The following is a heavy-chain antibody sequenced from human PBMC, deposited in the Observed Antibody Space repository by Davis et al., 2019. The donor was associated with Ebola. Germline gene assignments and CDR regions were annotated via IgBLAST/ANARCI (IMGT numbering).Heavy chain of an antibody. CDR2: INHSGST. V-gene: IGHV4-34*01. CDR1: GGSFSEYI. CDR3: ARDSAI. Sequence: SETLSLTCAVYGGSFSEYIWTWIRQPPGKGLEWIGEINHSGSTTYHPSLQGRVTISLDTSDNQFSLHLTSVSAADTAVYYCARDSAIWGQGILVTVSS. D-gene: IGHD2-2*02. J-gene: IGHJ4*02.